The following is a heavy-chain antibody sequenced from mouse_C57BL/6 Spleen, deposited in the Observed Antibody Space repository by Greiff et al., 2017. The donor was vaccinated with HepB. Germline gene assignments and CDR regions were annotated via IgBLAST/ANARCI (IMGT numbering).Heavy chain of an antibody. CDR1: GFSLTSYG. CDR2: IWGVGST. CDR3: ASDLAGGGYFDV. V-gene: IGHV2-6*01. J-gene: IGHJ1*03. Sequence: VQGVESGPGLVAPSQSLSITCTVSGFSLTSYGVDWVRQSPGKGLEWLGVIWGVGSTNYNSALKSRLSISKDNSKSQVFLKMNSRQTDDTAMYYCASDLAGGGYFDVWGTGTTVTVSS.